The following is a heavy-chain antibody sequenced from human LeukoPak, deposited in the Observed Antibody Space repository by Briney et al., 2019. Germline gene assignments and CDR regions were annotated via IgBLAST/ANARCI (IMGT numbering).Heavy chain of an antibody. Sequence: GGSLRLSCAASGFTFSSHAMSWVRQAPGKGLEWVSAISGSGGSTYYADSVKGRFTISRDNSKNTLYLQMNSLRAEDTAVYYCAKMGKTENHYGSGRFSYYYYMDVWGKGTTVTIPS. CDR2: ISGSGGST. V-gene: IGHV3-23*01. CDR1: GFTFSSHA. CDR3: AKMGKTENHYGSGRFSYYYYMDV. D-gene: IGHD3-10*01. J-gene: IGHJ6*03.